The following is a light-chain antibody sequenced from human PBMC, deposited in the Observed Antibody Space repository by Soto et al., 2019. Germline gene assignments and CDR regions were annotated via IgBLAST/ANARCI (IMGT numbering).Light chain of an antibody. CDR2: WAS. CDR3: QQYYSSPLT. CDR1: QSVLYSSNNKNY. V-gene: IGKV4-1*01. Sequence: DIVMTQSPDSLAVSLGERATINCKSSQSVLYSSNNKNYLAWYQQKPGQPPKLRIYWASTRASGVPDRFSGSGSGTDFTLTSGSLQAEDVAVYYCQQYYSSPLTFGGGTKVEIK. J-gene: IGKJ4*01.